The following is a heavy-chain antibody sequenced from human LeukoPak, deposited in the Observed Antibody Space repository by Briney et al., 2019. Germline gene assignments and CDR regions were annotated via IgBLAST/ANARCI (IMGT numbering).Heavy chain of an antibody. CDR2: ISSSSSYI. D-gene: IGHD3-10*01. CDR1: GFTFSSYS. J-gene: IGHJ4*02. V-gene: IGHV3-21*01. CDR3: AKEYDSGGYGANFDY. Sequence: GGSLRLSCAASGFTFSSYSMNWVRQAPGKGLEWVSSISSSSSYIYYADSVKGRFTISRDNAKNSLYVQMDSLRAEDTAVYYCAKEYDSGGYGANFDYWGQGSLVTVSS.